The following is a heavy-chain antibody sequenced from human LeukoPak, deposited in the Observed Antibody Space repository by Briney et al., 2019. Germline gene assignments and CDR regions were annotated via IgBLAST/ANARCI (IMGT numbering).Heavy chain of an antibody. Sequence: GGSLRLSCAGTGFTFSSYSMNWVRQAPGKGLEWVSYISSSGGDAYYADSVKGRSTISRDNAQNSLSLQMNGLRDEDTAVYHCARSRSGNYFDYWGQGTLVSVSS. CDR2: ISSSGGDA. CDR1: GFTFSSYS. D-gene: IGHD1-26*01. J-gene: IGHJ4*02. V-gene: IGHV3-48*02. CDR3: ARSRSGNYFDY.